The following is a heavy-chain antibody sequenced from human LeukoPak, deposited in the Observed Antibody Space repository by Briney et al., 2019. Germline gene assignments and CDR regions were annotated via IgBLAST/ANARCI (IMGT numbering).Heavy chain of an antibody. CDR1: GFTFSSFS. Sequence: GGSLRLSCAASGFTFSSFSMNWVRQAPGEGLEWVSYISSSSSTIYYADSVKGRFTISRDNAKSSLYLQMNSLRAEDTAVYYCARVLHKRNYDSSVYYGYWGQGTLVTVSS. J-gene: IGHJ4*02. V-gene: IGHV3-48*01. D-gene: IGHD3-22*01. CDR3: ARVLHKRNYDSSVYYGY. CDR2: ISSSSSTI.